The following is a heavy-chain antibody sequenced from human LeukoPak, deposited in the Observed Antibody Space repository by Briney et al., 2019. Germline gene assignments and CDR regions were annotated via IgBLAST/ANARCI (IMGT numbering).Heavy chain of an antibody. CDR2: MHYSGST. V-gene: IGHV4-59*11. J-gene: IGHJ5*02. Sequence: SETLSLTCTVSGGSISSHYWSWIRQPPGKGLEWIGYMHYSGSTNYNPPLKSRVTISVDTSKNQFSLKLTSVTAADTAVYYCARRLTVSTPWFDPWGQGTLVTVSS. CDR3: ARRLTVSTPWFDP. CDR1: GGSISSHY. D-gene: IGHD4-11*01.